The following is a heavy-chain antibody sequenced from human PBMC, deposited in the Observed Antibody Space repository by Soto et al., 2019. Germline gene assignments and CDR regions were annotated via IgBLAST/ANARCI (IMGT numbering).Heavy chain of an antibody. V-gene: IGHV4-31*03. CDR3: ACSMVRGVIDYFDY. CDR2: IYYSGST. Sequence: SETLSLTCTVSGGSISSGGYYWSWIRQHPGKGLEWIGYIYYSGSTYYNPSLKSRVTISVDTSKNQFSLKLSSVTAADTAVYYCACSMVRGVIDYFDYWGQGTLVTVSS. D-gene: IGHD3-10*01. J-gene: IGHJ4*02. CDR1: GGSISSGGYY.